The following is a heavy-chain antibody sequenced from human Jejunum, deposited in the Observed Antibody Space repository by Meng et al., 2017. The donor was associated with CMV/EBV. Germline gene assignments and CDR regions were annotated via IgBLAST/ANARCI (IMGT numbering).Heavy chain of an antibody. CDR2: IYYGGNT. Sequence: GWRRQPPGKGLEWIGNIYYGGNTYSNPSLKRRLTISLDMSRNQFSLRLTSVTAADTAVYYCARDSSLVGTTQGPNFYYFYGTDVWGQGTTVTVSS. J-gene: IGHJ6*02. V-gene: IGHV4-39*07. D-gene: IGHD1-26*01. CDR3: ARDSSLVGTTQGPNFYYFYGTDV.